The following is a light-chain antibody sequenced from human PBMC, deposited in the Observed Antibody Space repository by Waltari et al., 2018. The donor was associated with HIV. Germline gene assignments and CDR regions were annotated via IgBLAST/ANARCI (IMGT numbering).Light chain of an antibody. V-gene: IGLV1-44*01. CDR1: SSNIAINP. Sequence: QSVLTQPPSTSGTPGQRVLISCSGSSSNIAINPVNWYQQLPGTAPKLLIHRNNQRPSGVPDRFSASKSGTSASLAISGLQSEDEADYYCATWDATLNGRVVFGGGTKVTVL. CDR2: RNN. CDR3: ATWDATLNGRVV. J-gene: IGLJ3*02.